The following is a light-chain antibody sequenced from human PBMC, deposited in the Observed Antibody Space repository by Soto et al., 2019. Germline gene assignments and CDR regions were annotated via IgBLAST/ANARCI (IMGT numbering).Light chain of an antibody. CDR1: SSDVGSYNL. CDR2: AGS. V-gene: IGLV2-23*01. J-gene: IGLJ3*02. CDR3: CSFADGSTLV. Sequence: QSALTQPASVSGSPGQSITISCTGTSSDVGSYNLVSWYQQHPGKAPKLIIYAGSKWPSGVSNRFSGSKSGNTASLTISGLQAEDEADYYCCSFADGSTLVFGGGTKLTVL.